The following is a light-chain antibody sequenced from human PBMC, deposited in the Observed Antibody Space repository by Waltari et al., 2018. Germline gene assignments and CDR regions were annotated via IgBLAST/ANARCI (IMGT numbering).Light chain of an antibody. J-gene: IGLJ2*01. Sequence: SYELIQSPLESVSSGQPPTITCSGQHLGGKYICWYQKEPGQSPVLLSYQDDNRPSGIPGRFSGSNSGNTATLTTRGTQPVDEAEYYCQAWDNRIVVFGGGTNLTVL. CDR3: QAWDNRIVV. CDR2: QDD. CDR1: HLGGKY. V-gene: IGLV3-1*01.